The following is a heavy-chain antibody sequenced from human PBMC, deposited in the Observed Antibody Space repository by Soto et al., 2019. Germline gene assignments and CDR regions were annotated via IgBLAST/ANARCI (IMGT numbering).Heavy chain of an antibody. CDR3: ARRVSTMVRGVNLEFDY. D-gene: IGHD3-10*01. V-gene: IGHV4-39*01. CDR2: IYYSGST. CDR1: GGSISSSSYY. Sequence: SETLSLTCTVSGGSISSSSYYWGWIRQPPGKGLEWIGSIYYSGSTYYNPSLKSRVTISVDTSKNQFSLKLSSVTAADTAVYYCARRVSTMVRGVNLEFDYWGQGTLVTVSS. J-gene: IGHJ4*02.